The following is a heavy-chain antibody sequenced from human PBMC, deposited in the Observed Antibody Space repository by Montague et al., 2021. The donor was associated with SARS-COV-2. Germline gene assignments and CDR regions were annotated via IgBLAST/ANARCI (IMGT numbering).Heavy chain of an antibody. CDR3: AKDMGSRVYYYSSGFEATGGYGMDV. Sequence: LRLSCAASGFTFGDYAMHWVRQAPGKGLEWVSGISWNSGSIGXADSVKGRFTISRDNAKNSLYLQMNSLRAEDTALYYCAKDMGSRVYYYSSGFEATGGYGMDVWGQGTTVTVSS. CDR2: ISWNSGSI. D-gene: IGHD3-22*01. V-gene: IGHV3-9*01. J-gene: IGHJ6*02. CDR1: GFTFGDYA.